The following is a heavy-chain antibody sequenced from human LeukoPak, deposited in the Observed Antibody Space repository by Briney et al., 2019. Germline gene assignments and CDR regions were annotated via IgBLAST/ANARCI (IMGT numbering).Heavy chain of an antibody. J-gene: IGHJ6*02. CDR3: ARAGAYCSSTSCSYYYGMDV. CDR1: GFTFSSYW. CDR2: IRQDGSEK. D-gene: IGHD2-2*01. V-gene: IGHV3-7*03. Sequence: GGSLRLSCAASGFTFSSYWMSWVRQAPGKGLEWVANIRQDGSEKYYVDSVKGRFTISRDNAKNSLYLQMNSLRAEDTAVYYCARAGAYCSSTSCSYYYGMDVWGQGTTVTVSS.